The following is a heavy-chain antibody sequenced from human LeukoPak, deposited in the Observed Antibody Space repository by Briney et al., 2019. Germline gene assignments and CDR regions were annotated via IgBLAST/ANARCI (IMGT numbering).Heavy chain of an antibody. D-gene: IGHD6-13*01. Sequence: GGSLRLSCSASGFTFSSYAMHWVRQAPGKGLEHVSAISSNGGSTYYADSVKGRFTISRDNSKNTLYLQMSSLRAGDTAVYYCVKDLSSRQQLVLFDYWGQGTLVTVSS. CDR2: ISSNGGST. CDR1: GFTFSSYA. CDR3: VKDLSSRQQLVLFDY. J-gene: IGHJ4*02. V-gene: IGHV3-64D*06.